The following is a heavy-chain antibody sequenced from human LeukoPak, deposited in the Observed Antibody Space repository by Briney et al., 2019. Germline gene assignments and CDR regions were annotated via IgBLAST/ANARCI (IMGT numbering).Heavy chain of an antibody. J-gene: IGHJ4*02. Sequence: GASVKVSCKASGYTFTSYGISWVRQAPGQGLEWMGGIIPIFGTANYAQKFQGRVTITTDESTSTAYMELSSLRSEDTAVYYCARERGGSYYYDSSGYHWGQGTLVTVSS. CDR3: ARERGGSYYYDSSGYH. D-gene: IGHD3-22*01. V-gene: IGHV1-69*05. CDR1: GYTFTSYG. CDR2: IIPIFGTA.